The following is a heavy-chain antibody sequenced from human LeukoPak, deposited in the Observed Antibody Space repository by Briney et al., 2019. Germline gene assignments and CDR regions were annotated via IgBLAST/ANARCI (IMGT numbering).Heavy chain of an antibody. J-gene: IGHJ4*02. Sequence: GGSLRLSCAASGFTFSSYSMNWVRQAPGKALEWVSSISSSSSYIYYADSAKGRFTISRDNAKNSLYLQMNSLRAEDTAVYYCARDPEVTISRGYYFDYWGQGTLVTVSS. D-gene: IGHD3-9*01. CDR2: ISSSSSYI. V-gene: IGHV3-21*01. CDR3: ARDPEVTISRGYYFDY. CDR1: GFTFSSYS.